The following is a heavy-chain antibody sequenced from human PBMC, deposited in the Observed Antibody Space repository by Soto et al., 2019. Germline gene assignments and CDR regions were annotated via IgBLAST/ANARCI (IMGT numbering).Heavy chain of an antibody. CDR2: ISYDGSNK. V-gene: IGHV3-30*18. CDR3: AKDLVTFGGVIIDSYHYGMDV. J-gene: IGHJ6*02. D-gene: IGHD3-16*02. Sequence: PGGSLRLSCAASGFTFSSYGMHWVRQAPGKGLEWVAVISYDGSNKYYADSVKGRFTISRDNSKNTLYLQMNSLRAEDTAVYYCAKDLVTFGGVIIDSYHYGMDVWGQGTTVTVSS. CDR1: GFTFSSYG.